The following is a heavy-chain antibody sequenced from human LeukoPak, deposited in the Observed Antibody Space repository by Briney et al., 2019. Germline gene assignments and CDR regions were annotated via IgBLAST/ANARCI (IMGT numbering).Heavy chain of an antibody. CDR3: ARNRITLVRGVTYDY. CDR2: INTDGSST. V-gene: IGHV3-74*01. D-gene: IGHD3-10*01. CDR1: GFTVSSNY. J-gene: IGHJ4*02. Sequence: GGSLRLSCAASGFTVSSNYMSWVRQAPGKGLVWVSRINTDGSSTTYADSVKGRFTISRDNAKNTLYLQMNSLRAEDTAVYYCARNRITLVRGVTYDYWGQGTLVTVSS.